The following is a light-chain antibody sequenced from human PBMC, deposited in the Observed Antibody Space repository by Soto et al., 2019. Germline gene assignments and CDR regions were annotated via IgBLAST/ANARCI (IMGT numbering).Light chain of an antibody. CDR1: QSVSSSY. Sequence: EIVLTQSPGTLSLSPGERATLSCRASQSVSSSYLAWYQQKPGQAPRLLIYGASSRATGIPDRFSGSGSGRDFTLTFSRLEPKDFVVDSGQQSGILWTCGQGTRVAIK. J-gene: IGKJ1*01. CDR2: GAS. CDR3: QQSGILWT. V-gene: IGKV3-20*01.